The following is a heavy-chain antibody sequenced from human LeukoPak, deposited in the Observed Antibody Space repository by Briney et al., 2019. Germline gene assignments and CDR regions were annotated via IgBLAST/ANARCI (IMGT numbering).Heavy chain of an antibody. CDR2: IWYDGSNK. J-gene: IGHJ4*02. CDR3: AKAGITISGPGDY. Sequence: PGGSLRLSCAASGFTFSNYGMHWVRQAPGKGLEWVAVIWYDGSNKYYADSVKGRFTISRNNSKNTLYLQMNSLRAEDTAVYYCAKAGITISGPGDYWGQGTLVTVSS. D-gene: IGHD3-3*01. V-gene: IGHV3-33*06. CDR1: GFTFSNYG.